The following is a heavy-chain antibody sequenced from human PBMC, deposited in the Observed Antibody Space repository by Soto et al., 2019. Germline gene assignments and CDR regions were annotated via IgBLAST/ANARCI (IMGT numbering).Heavy chain of an antibody. CDR3: ARGVLLWFGELPPFHDAFDI. D-gene: IGHD3-10*01. Sequence: SETLSLTCTVSGGSISSGGYYWSWIRQHPGKGPEWIGYIYYSGSTYYNPSLKSRVTISVDTSKNQFSLKLSSVTAADTAVYYCARGVLLWFGELPPFHDAFDIWGQGTMVTVSS. V-gene: IGHV4-31*03. CDR2: IYYSGST. J-gene: IGHJ3*02. CDR1: GGSISSGGYY.